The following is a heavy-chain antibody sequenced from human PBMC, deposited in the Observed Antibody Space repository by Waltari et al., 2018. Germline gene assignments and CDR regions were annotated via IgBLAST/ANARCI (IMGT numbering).Heavy chain of an antibody. CDR3: ARLPSSGSSFDY. Sequence: QVQLQESGPGLVKPSQTLSLTCTVSGGSISSGAYCWTWLRQSAGKGLEYIGFIYAGGNTDYNPSLKSRVTISVDTSKNQFSLKLSSVTAADTAVYYCARLPSSGSSFDYWGQGTLVTVSS. D-gene: IGHD1-26*01. J-gene: IGHJ4*02. CDR1: GGSISSGAYC. CDR2: IYAGGNT. V-gene: IGHV4-61*09.